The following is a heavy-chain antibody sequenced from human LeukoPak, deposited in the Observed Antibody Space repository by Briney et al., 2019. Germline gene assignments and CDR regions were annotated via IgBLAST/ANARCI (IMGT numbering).Heavy chain of an antibody. J-gene: IGHJ4*02. CDR3: ARGGRLWVGELLSPLIFDD. D-gene: IGHD3-10*01. CDR1: GYSISSGYY. V-gene: IGHV4-38-2*01. CDR2: IYHSGST. Sequence: SETLSLTCAVSGYSISSGYYWGWIRQPPGKGLEWIGRIYHSGSTYYNPSLKSRVTISVDTSKNQFSLKLSSVTAADTAVYYCARGGRLWVGELLSPLIFDDWGQGTLVTVSS.